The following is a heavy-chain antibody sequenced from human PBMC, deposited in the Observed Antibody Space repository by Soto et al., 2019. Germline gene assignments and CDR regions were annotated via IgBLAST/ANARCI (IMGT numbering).Heavy chain of an antibody. Sequence: EVQLLESGGGLVRPGGSLRLSCAASGFSFSNYAMNWVRQAPGKGLEWVSVISGSGGSASHADSVQGRFTISRDNSNNTLYLQMNSLRAEDTAIYSCVREGSGWYSRGSFDFWGRGTMVTVS. D-gene: IGHD6-19*01. CDR1: GFSFSNYA. J-gene: IGHJ3*01. CDR3: VREGSGWYSRGSFDF. CDR2: ISGSGGSA. V-gene: IGHV3-23*01.